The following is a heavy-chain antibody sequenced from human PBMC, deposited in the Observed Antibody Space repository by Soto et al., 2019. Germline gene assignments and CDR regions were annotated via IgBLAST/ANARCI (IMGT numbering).Heavy chain of an antibody. D-gene: IGHD3-10*01. CDR2: IYYSGST. CDR1: GGSFSSYY. CDR3: ARGNYYGSGSYYLDY. V-gene: IGHV4-59*08. J-gene: IGHJ4*02. Sequence: PETLSLTCTVSGGSFSSYYWSWIRQPPGKGLEWIGYIYYSGSTNYNPSLKSRVAISVDTSKNQFSLKLSSVTAADTAVYYCARGNYYGSGSYYLDYWGQGTLVIVSS.